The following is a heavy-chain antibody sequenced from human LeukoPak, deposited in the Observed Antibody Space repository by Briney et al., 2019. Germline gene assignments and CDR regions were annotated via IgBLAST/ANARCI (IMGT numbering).Heavy chain of an antibody. V-gene: IGHV4-34*01. CDR3: AGRTQYYDISTGYYTFDY. J-gene: IGHJ4*02. CDR1: GGSFSGYY. Sequence: SETLSLTCAVYGGSFSGYYWSLIRQPPGKGLEWIGEIDHSGSTNYNPSLKSRVTISVDTSKNQFSLKLSSVTAADTAVYYCAGRTQYYDISTGYYTFDYWGQGTLVTVSS. D-gene: IGHD3-9*01. CDR2: IDHSGST.